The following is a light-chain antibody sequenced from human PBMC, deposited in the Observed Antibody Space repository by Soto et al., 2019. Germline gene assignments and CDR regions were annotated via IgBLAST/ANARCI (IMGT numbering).Light chain of an antibody. CDR2: GAS. V-gene: IGKV3-20*01. J-gene: IGKJ5*01. CDR1: QSVNSNY. Sequence: VLTQSPGTLSLSPGERATLSCRASQSVNSNYLAWHQQKPGQAPRLLIFGASSRATGIPDRFSGSGSGTDFTLTISRVEPEDFAVYYCQQYGSSLITFGQGTRLEIK. CDR3: QQYGSSLIT.